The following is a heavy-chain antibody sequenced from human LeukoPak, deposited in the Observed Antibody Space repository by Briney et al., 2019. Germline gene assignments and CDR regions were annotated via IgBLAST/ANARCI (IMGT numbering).Heavy chain of an antibody. J-gene: IGHJ4*02. D-gene: IGHD3-22*01. V-gene: IGHV1-18*01. CDR1: GYTFTSYG. Sequence: VASVTVSCKASGYTFTSYGISWVRQAPGQGLEWMGWISAYNGNTNYAQKLQGRVTMTTDTSTSTAYMELRSLRFDDTAVYYCAIDYYDSSGYWGVDYWGQGTLVTVSS. CDR2: ISAYNGNT. CDR3: AIDYYDSSGYWGVDY.